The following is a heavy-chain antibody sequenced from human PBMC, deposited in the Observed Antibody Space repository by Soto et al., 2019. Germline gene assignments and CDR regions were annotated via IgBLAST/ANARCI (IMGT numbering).Heavy chain of an antibody. Sequence: QVQLVQSGAEVKKPGSSVKVSCKASGGTFSSYAISWVRQAPGQGLEWMGGIIPIFGTADYAQKFQGRVTITADESTSTAYRELSSLRYEDTAVYYCGRHYPTGHYYYGMDVWGQGTTVTVSS. V-gene: IGHV1-69*12. CDR2: IIPIFGTA. D-gene: IGHD3-10*01. CDR1: GGTFSSYA. J-gene: IGHJ6*02. CDR3: GRHYPTGHYYYGMDV.